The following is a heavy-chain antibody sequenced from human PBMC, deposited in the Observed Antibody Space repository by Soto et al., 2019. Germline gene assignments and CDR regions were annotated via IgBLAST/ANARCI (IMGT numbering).Heavy chain of an antibody. CDR1: GFIFSSYN. D-gene: IGHD3-22*01. CDR2: ISSSGSYI. Sequence: EVQLVESGGGLVKPGGSLRLSCAASGFIFSSYNMNWVRQAPGKGLEWVSSISSSGSYIHYADSVKGRFTISRDNAKNSLYLQMNSLRAEDTAVYYCAWEGYYYESPVHPPWFDPRGQGTLVTVSS. CDR3: AWEGYYYESPVHPPWFDP. V-gene: IGHV3-21*01. J-gene: IGHJ5*02.